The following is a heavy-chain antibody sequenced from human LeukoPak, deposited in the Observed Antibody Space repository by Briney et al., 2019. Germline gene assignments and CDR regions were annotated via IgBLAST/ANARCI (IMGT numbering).Heavy chain of an antibody. CDR2: MNPNSGNT. V-gene: IGHV1-8*01. CDR3: ARGIVPAAMTGREWLETFDY. D-gene: IGHD2-2*01. Sequence: ASVKVSCKASGYTFTSYDINWVRQATGQGLEWMGWMNPNSGNTGYAHKFQGRVTMTMNPSLSTAFMELSSLRSEDTAVYYCARGIVPAAMTGREWLETFDYWGQGTLVTVSS. CDR1: GYTFTSYD. J-gene: IGHJ4*02.